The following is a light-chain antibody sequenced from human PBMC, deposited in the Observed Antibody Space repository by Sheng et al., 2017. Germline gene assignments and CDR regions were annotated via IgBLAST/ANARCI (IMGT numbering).Light chain of an antibody. V-gene: IGLV2-14*03. CDR3: SSYTSRDTLI. J-gene: IGLJ2*01. CDR1: SRDVVAYKY. Sequence: QSALTQPASVSGSPGQSITLSCTGTSRDVVAYKYVSWFQQHSGTAPKLIIYDVSNRPSGVSDRYSGSKSGNTASLTISGLQAEDEADYYCSSYTSRDTLIFGGGTKVTV. CDR2: DVS.